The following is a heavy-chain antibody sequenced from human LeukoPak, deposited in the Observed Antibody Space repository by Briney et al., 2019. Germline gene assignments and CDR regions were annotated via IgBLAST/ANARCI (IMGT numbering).Heavy chain of an antibody. Sequence: SETLSLTCTVSGGSISSYYWSWIRQPPGKGLEWIGYIYYSGSTNYNPSLKSRVTISVDTSKNQFSLKLSSVTAADTAVFYCAREPTKIPSTNLFDFWGQGILVVVSS. J-gene: IGHJ4*02. V-gene: IGHV4-59*12. CDR2: IYYSGST. CDR1: GGSISSYY. D-gene: IGHD2-8*01. CDR3: AREPTKIPSTNLFDF.